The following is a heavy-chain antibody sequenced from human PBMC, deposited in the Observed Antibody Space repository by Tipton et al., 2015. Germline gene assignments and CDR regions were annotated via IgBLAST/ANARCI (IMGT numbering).Heavy chain of an antibody. Sequence: TLSLTCTVSGGSVSSGSYYWSWVRQPPGKGLEWIGYIYYTGSTNYKPSLESRVTTSVDTSKNQLSLKLSSVTAADTAVYYCARDRWPYDYVWESYRSTAFDIWGQGTIVTVSS. CDR1: GGSVSSGSYY. CDR3: ARDRWPYDYVWESYRSTAFDI. V-gene: IGHV4-61*01. D-gene: IGHD3-16*02. J-gene: IGHJ3*02. CDR2: IYYTGST.